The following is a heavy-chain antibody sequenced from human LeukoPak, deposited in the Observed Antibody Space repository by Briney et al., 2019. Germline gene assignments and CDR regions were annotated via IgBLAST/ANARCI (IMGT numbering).Heavy chain of an antibody. CDR1: GFTFSSYS. Sequence: GGSLRLSCAASGFTFSSYSMNWVRQAPGKGLEWVSYISSSSSTIYYADSVKGRFTISRDNAKNLLYLQMNSLRDEDTAVYYCATLPGAIVVVTAGAPNDYWGQGTLVTVSS. J-gene: IGHJ4*02. CDR2: ISSSSSTI. V-gene: IGHV3-48*02. D-gene: IGHD2-21*02. CDR3: ATLPGAIVVVTAGAPNDY.